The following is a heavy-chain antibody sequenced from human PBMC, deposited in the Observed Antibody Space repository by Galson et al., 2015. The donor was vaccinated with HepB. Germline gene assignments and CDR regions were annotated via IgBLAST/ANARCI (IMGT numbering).Heavy chain of an antibody. CDR2: INPNSGGT. V-gene: IGHV1-2*06. CDR1: GYTFTGYY. Sequence: SVKVSCKASGYTFTGYYMHWVRQAPGQGLEWMGRINPNSGGTKFAQKFQGRVTMTRDMSISTTYMELTNLTSDETAVYYCARGGRPTSPKNWFDPWGQGTLVTVSS. D-gene: IGHD1-26*01. J-gene: IGHJ5*02. CDR3: ARGGRPTSPKNWFDP.